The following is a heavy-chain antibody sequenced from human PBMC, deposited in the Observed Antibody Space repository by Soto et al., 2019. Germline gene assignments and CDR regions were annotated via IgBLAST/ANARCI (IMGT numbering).Heavy chain of an antibody. D-gene: IGHD3-22*01. CDR1: GYTFPNYW. V-gene: IGHV5-10-1*01. Sequence: GESLKLYCQWLGYTFPNYWITWVRQMPGKGLEWMGRINPSDSHTNYSPSFQGHVTMSVDKSISTAYLQWSSLKASDTAMYYCARHASYYVSSGYYGTYWGQGTLVTVSS. CDR2: INPSDSHT. CDR3: ARHASYYVSSGYYGTY. J-gene: IGHJ4*02.